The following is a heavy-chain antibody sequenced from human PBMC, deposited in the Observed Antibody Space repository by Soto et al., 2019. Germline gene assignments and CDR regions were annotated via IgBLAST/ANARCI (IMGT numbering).Heavy chain of an antibody. CDR1: GFTFISYD. Sequence: GGSLRLSCAASGFTFISYDMRWVRQATGKGLEWVSAIGTAGDTYYPGSVKGRFTISRENAKNSLYLQMNSLRAGDTAVYYCARGYSGYDYISDAFDIWGQGTMVTVSS. J-gene: IGHJ3*02. CDR2: IGTAGDT. CDR3: ARGYSGYDYISDAFDI. D-gene: IGHD5-12*01. V-gene: IGHV3-13*01.